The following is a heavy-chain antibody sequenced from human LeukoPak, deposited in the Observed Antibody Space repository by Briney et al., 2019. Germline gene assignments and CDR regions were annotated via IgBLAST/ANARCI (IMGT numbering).Heavy chain of an antibody. CDR2: IGGSGIRT. CDR1: GFTFSSYW. Sequence: PGGSLRLSCAASGFTFSSYWMSWVRQAPGKGLEWVSGIGGSGIRTYYADSVKGRFIISRDNSRNTLYLQMNSLRAEDTAVYYCARDLRYSSSWTRWFDPWGQGTLVTVSS. D-gene: IGHD6-13*01. V-gene: IGHV3-23*01. J-gene: IGHJ5*02. CDR3: ARDLRYSSSWTRWFDP.